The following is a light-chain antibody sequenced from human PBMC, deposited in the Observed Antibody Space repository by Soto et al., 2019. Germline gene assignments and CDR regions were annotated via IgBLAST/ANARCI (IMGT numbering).Light chain of an antibody. CDR2: GAS. V-gene: IGKV3-20*01. CDR1: QSVSSSY. CDR3: QQHNRSPYT. Sequence: EIVLTQSPGTLSLSPGERATLSCRASQSVSSSYLVWYQQKPGQAPRLLIYGASSRATGIPDRFSGSGSGTDFTLTISRLEAEDFAVYFCQQHNRSPYTFGQGTKLEIK. J-gene: IGKJ2*01.